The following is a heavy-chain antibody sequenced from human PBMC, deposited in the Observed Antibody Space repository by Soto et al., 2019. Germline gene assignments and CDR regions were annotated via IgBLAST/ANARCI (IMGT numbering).Heavy chain of an antibody. CDR3: ATISGDPIDY. V-gene: IGHV5-10-1*01. CDR2: IDPSDSYT. D-gene: IGHD4-17*01. CDR1: GYSFTTYW. Sequence: PVESLKISCQGSGYSFTTYWISWVRQMPGKGLEWMGRIDPSDSYTNYSPSFQGHVTISTDKSISTAYLQWSSLKASDTAMYYCATISGDPIDYWGQGTLVTVSS. J-gene: IGHJ4*02.